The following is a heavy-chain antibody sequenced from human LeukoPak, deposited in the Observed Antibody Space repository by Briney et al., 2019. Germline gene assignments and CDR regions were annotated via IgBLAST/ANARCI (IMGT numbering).Heavy chain of an antibody. CDR2: IYYSGST. CDR3: ARHDYGDDSNFDY. CDR1: GGSISSYY. Sequence: SETLSLTCTVSGGSISSYYWSWIRQPPGTGLEWIGYIYYSGSTNYNPSLKSRVTISVDTSKNQFSLKLSSVTAADTAVYYCARHDYGDDSNFDYWGQGTLVTVSS. D-gene: IGHD4-17*01. V-gene: IGHV4-59*08. J-gene: IGHJ4*02.